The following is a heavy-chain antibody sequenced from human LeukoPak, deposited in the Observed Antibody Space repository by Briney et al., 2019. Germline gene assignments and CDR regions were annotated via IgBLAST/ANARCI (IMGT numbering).Heavy chain of an antibody. D-gene: IGHD6-19*01. V-gene: IGHV4-59*08. CDR3: AKLGHSDGWYLGAFDI. CDR2: TSYSRTT. J-gene: IGHJ3*02. Sequence: AETLSLTCAVSGGSITGHYWNWIRQTPGMRLEWIGYTSYSRTTIYNSYFKGRATMSIDTSKNQLYLNLTSVTATDTAVYYCAKLGHSDGWYLGAFDIWGQGTTVIVSS. CDR1: GGSITGHY.